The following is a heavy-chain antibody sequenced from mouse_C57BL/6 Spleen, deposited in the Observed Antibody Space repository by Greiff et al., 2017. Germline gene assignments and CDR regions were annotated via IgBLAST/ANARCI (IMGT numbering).Heavy chain of an antibody. Sequence: EVMLVESGGGLVKPGGSLKLSCAASGFTFSSYAMSWVRQTPEKRLEWVATISDGCSYTNYPDNVKGRFTISRDNATNNLYLQMSHMKSEDTAVYYCARGTLLYDGSSSLFAYWGPGTLVTVSA. CDR3: ARGTLLYDGSSSLFAY. V-gene: IGHV5-4*03. J-gene: IGHJ3*01. CDR1: GFTFSSYA. D-gene: IGHD1-1*01. CDR2: ISDGCSYT.